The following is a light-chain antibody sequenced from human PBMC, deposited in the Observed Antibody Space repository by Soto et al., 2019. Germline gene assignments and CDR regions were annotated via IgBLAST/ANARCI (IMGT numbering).Light chain of an antibody. CDR3: AAWDGSLNVVL. V-gene: IGLV1-44*01. Sequence: QSALTQPPSASGTPGQRVTISCSGSSSNIGTNTVNWYQQFPRSAPKLLMYSSNQRPSGVPDRFSGSKSGTSASLAIRGLQSEDEADYYCAAWDGSLNVVLFGGGNKLTVL. J-gene: IGLJ3*02. CDR2: SSN. CDR1: SSNIGTNT.